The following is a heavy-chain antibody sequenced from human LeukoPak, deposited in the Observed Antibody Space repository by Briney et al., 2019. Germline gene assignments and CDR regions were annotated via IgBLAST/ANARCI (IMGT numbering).Heavy chain of an antibody. J-gene: IGHJ6*02. CDR2: IHAGNGKT. CDR3: ARYQNYYGSGSYFDYGMDV. D-gene: IGHD3-10*01. Sequence: ASVKVSCKASGYTFTSYAMHWVRQAPGQRLEWMGWIHAGNGKTKYSQKFQGRVTITRDTSASTAYMELSSLRSEDTAVYYCARYQNYYGSGSYFDYGMDVWGQGTTVTVPS. CDR1: GYTFTSYA. V-gene: IGHV1-3*01.